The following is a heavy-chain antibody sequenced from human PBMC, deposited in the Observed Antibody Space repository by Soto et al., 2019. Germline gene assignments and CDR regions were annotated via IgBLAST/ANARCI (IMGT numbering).Heavy chain of an antibody. CDR3: ARILTATVNAFHI. V-gene: IGHV4-31*03. J-gene: IGHJ3*02. Sequence: SETLSLTCTVSGVSISRGGYYCSWVRQHPGKGLEWIGYIYYSGSTYYNQSLKSRVTISVDTSKNQFSLKLSSVTAADTAVYYCARILTATVNAFHILGQATMGTVS. CDR1: GVSISRGGYY. D-gene: IGHD2-21*02. CDR2: IYYSGST.